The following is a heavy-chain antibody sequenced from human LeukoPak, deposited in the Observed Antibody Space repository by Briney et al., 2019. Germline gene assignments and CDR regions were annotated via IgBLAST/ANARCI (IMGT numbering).Heavy chain of an antibody. V-gene: IGHV4-4*02. J-gene: IGHJ4*02. CDR1: GGSISSKNW. Sequence: PSETLSLTCAVSGGSISSKNWWSWVRQPPGKGLEWIGEIYHSGSTNNNPSLKSRVTISVDKSKNQFSLNLRSVTAADTAVYYCARAGFDCSGGSCYGGLDYWGQGALVTVSS. D-gene: IGHD2-15*01. CDR3: ARAGFDCSGGSCYGGLDY. CDR2: IYHSGST.